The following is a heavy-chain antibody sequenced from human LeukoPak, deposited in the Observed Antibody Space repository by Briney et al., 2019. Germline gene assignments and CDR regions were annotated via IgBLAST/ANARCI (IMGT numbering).Heavy chain of an antibody. Sequence: GRSLRLSCAASGFTLSSYEMNWVRQAPGKGLEWVSYISSSGSTIYYADSVKGRFTISRDNAKNSLYLQMNSLRAEDTAVYYCARDVLLWFGESPYYYYGMDVWGKGTTVTVSS. CDR1: GFTLSSYE. J-gene: IGHJ6*04. CDR2: ISSSGSTI. V-gene: IGHV3-48*03. D-gene: IGHD3-10*01. CDR3: ARDVLLWFGESPYYYYGMDV.